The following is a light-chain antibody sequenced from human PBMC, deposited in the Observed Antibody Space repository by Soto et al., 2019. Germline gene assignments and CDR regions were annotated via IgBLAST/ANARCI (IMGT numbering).Light chain of an antibody. J-gene: IGLJ2*01. Sequence: QSALTQPASVSGSPGQSITISCTGTSGDIGSYNRVSWYQQHPGKAPKLIIYEVTDWPSGVSNRFSGSKSGNTASLTISGLQTEDEADYYCSSYASSTTVVVFGGGTKLNVL. V-gene: IGLV2-14*01. CDR1: SGDIGSYNR. CDR3: SSYASSTTVVV. CDR2: EVT.